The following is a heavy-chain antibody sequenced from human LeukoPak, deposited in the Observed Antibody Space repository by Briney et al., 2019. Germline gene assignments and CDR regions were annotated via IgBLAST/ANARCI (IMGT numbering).Heavy chain of an antibody. J-gene: IGHJ2*01. CDR1: GFSFDDYA. Sequence: GGSLRLSCAASGFSFDDYAMQWVRQAPGKGLEWVSLISGDGGTTYYTDSMKGRFTISRDNSKNSLYLQMNSLRTEDTALYYCAKDSRYFGDDFDLWGRGTLVTVFS. CDR2: ISGDGGTT. V-gene: IGHV3-43*02. D-gene: IGHD4-17*01. CDR3: AKDSRYFGDDFDL.